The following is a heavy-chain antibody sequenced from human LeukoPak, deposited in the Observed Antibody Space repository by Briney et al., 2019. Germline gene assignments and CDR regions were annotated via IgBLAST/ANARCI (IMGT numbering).Heavy chain of an antibody. CDR2: ISAYNGNT. D-gene: IGHD3-22*01. V-gene: IGHV1-18*01. CDR1: GYTFTSYG. J-gene: IGHJ3*02. CDR3: PRGGGYYDSSGYYYVAFDI. Sequence: ASVKVSCKASGYTFTSYGISWVRQAPGQGLEWMGWISAYNGNTNYAQKLKGRVTMTTDTSTSTAYMEVRRLRSDDTAVYYCPRGGGYYDSSGYYYVAFDIWGQGTMVTVSS.